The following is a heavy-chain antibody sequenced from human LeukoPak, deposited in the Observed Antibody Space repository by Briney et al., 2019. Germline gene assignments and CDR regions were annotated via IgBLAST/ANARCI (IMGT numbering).Heavy chain of an antibody. CDR3: AKDRQQQVATYYFDY. CDR1: GFTFSIYW. Sequence: GGSLRLSCTASGFTFSIYWMHWVRQAPGKGLEWVAAISYDGSNKYYVESVKGRFTISRDNSKSTLDLQMNSLRAEDTAVYYCAKDRQQQVATYYFDYWGQGTLVTVSS. D-gene: IGHD6-13*01. V-gene: IGHV3-30*18. J-gene: IGHJ4*02. CDR2: ISYDGSNK.